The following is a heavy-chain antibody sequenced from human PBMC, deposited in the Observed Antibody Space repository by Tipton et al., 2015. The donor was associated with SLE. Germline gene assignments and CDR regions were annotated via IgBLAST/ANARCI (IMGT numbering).Heavy chain of an antibody. CDR3: ASFGITMVQGVIIRAFDI. Sequence: QLVQSGAEVKKPGASVKVSCKASGYTFTSYGISWVRQAPGQGLEWMGWISAYNGNTNYAQKLQGRVTMTTDTSTSTAYMELRSLRSDDTAVYYCASFGITMVQGVIIRAFDIWGQGTMVTVSS. CDR2: ISAYNGNT. V-gene: IGHV1-18*01. CDR1: GYTFTSYG. D-gene: IGHD3-10*01. J-gene: IGHJ3*02.